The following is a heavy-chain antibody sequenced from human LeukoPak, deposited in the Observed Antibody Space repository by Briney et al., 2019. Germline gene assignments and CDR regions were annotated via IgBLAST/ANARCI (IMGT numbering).Heavy chain of an antibody. Sequence: SETLSLACAVYGGSFSGYYWSWIRQPPGKGLGWIGEINHSGSTNYSPSLKSRVTISVDTSKNQFSLKLNSVTAADTAVYYCAKSNGYGLVDIWGQGTMVTVSS. CDR2: INHSGST. D-gene: IGHD3-10*01. V-gene: IGHV4-34*01. CDR3: AKSNGYGLVDI. CDR1: GGSFSGYY. J-gene: IGHJ3*02.